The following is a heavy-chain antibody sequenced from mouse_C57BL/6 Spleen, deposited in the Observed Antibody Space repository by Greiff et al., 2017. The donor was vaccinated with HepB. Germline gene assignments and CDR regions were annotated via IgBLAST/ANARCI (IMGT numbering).Heavy chain of an antibody. V-gene: IGHV1-15*01. D-gene: IGHD4-1*01. CDR2: IDPETGGT. CDR1: GYTFTDYE. CDR3: TRLGRYFDV. Sequence: LVESGAELVRPGASVTLSCKASGYTFTDYEMHWVKQTPVHGLEWIGAIDPETGGTAYNQKFKGKAILTADKSSSTAYMELRSLTSEDSAVYYCTRLGRYFDVWGTGTTVTVSS. J-gene: IGHJ1*03.